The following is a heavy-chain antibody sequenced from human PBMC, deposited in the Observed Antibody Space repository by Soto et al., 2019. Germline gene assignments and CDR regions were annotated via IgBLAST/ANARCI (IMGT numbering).Heavy chain of an antibody. CDR1: GGSISSGGYS. D-gene: IGHD2-8*02. Sequence: QLQLQESGSGLVKPSQTLSLTCAVSGGSISSGGYSWSWIRQPPGKGLEWIGYIYHSGSTYYNPSLKSRVTISVDRSKNQFSLKLSSVTAADTAVYYCARESGGHAGRGFRFDYWGQGTLVTVSS. J-gene: IGHJ4*02. CDR3: ARESGGHAGRGFRFDY. CDR2: IYHSGST. V-gene: IGHV4-30-2*01.